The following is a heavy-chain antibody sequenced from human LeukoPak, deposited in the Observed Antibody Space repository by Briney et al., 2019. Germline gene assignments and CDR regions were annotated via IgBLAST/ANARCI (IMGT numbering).Heavy chain of an antibody. CDR1: GYTFTGYY. CDR2: INPNSGGT. Sequence: ASVKVSCKASGYTFTGYYMHWVRQAPGQGLEWMGWINPNSGGTNYAQKLQGRVTMTTDTSTSTAYMELRSLRSDDTAVYYCARDGSGSYQGFDYWGQGTLVTVSS. V-gene: IGHV1-2*02. J-gene: IGHJ4*02. D-gene: IGHD3-10*01. CDR3: ARDGSGSYQGFDY.